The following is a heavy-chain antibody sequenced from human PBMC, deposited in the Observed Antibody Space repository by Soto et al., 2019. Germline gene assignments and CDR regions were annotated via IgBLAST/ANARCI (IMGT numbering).Heavy chain of an antibody. V-gene: IGHV3-23*01. J-gene: IGHJ6*02. CDR1: GFSFGGYA. CDR3: AKWGGYYPYYYEMDV. D-gene: IGHD1-26*01. CDR2: ISGGGTST. Sequence: PGGSLRLCCAGSGFSFGGYAMSWVRQAPGKGLGWVSGISGGGTSTYYADSVKGRFTISRDSSMVYLQMNSLRAEDTAVYYCAKWGGYYPYYYEMDVWGQGTTVTVSS.